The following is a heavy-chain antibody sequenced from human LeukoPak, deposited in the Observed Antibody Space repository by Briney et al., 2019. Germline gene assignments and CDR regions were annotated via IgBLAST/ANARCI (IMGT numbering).Heavy chain of an antibody. CDR2: ISYDGSDK. Sequence: PGGSLRLSCAASAFRFNDYAMHWVRQAPGKGLEWVAVISYDGSDKYYSDSVKGRFTISRDNAKNSLYLQMNSLRAEDTAVYYCARDLSRCGGGTFCYFDYWGQGTLVTVSS. CDR3: ARDLSRCGGGTFCYFDY. V-gene: IGHV3-30*04. J-gene: IGHJ4*02. CDR1: AFRFNDYA. D-gene: IGHD2-15*01.